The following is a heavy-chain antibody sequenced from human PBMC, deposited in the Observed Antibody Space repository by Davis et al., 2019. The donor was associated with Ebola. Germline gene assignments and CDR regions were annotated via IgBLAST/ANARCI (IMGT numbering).Heavy chain of an antibody. CDR2: ISYDGSNK. D-gene: IGHD6-19*01. J-gene: IGHJ4*02. CDR1: GFTFSSYG. V-gene: IGHV3-30*03. CDR3: VRGGTLAGTILHY. Sequence: GGSLRLSCAASGFTFSSYGMHWVRQAPGKGLEWVAVISYDGSNKYYADSVKGRFTISRDNAKNSLYLQMNSLGGEDTAMYYCVRGGTLAGTILHYWGQGILVTVSS.